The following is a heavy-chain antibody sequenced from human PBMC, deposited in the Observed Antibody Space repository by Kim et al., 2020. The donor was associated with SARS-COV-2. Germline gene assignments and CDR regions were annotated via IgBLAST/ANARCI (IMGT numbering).Heavy chain of an antibody. CDR1: GYTFTSYG. CDR3: ARDTSVDSSGWYTNY. V-gene: IGHV1-18*04. Sequence: ASVKVSCKASGYTFTSYGISWVRQAPGQGLEWMGWISAYNGNTNYAQKLQGRVTMTTDTSTSTAYMELRSLRSDDTAVYYCARDTSVDSSGWYTNYWGQGTLVTVSS. J-gene: IGHJ4*02. CDR2: ISAYNGNT. D-gene: IGHD6-19*01.